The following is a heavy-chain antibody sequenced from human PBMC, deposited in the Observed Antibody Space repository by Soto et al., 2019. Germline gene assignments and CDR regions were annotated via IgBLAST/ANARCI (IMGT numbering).Heavy chain of an antibody. V-gene: IGHV3-11*06. CDR3: AREPSYYDSNYFDY. Sequence: GGSLRLSCAASGFTFSDYYMSWIRQAPGKGLEWVSYISSSSYTNYADSVKGRFTISRDNAKNSLYLQMNSLRAEDTAVYYCAREPSYYDSNYFDYWGQGTLVTVSS. D-gene: IGHD3-22*01. CDR2: ISSSSYT. J-gene: IGHJ4*02. CDR1: GFTFSDYY.